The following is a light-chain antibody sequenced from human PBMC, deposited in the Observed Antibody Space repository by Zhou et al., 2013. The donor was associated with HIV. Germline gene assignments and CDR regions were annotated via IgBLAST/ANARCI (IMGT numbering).Light chain of an antibody. CDR1: SSDVGSYNR. Sequence: QSAPTQPASVSGSPGQSIAISCTGTSSDVGSYNRVSWYQQSPGTGPKLMIYEVSNRPSGVPDRFSGSKSGNTASLTISGLQAEDEADYYCSSYSSSSTLYVFGTGTKVTV. V-gene: IGLV2-18*02. CDR2: EVS. J-gene: IGLJ1*01. CDR3: SSYSSSSTLYV.